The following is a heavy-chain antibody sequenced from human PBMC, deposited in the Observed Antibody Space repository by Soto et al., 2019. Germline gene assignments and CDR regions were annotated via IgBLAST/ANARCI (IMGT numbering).Heavy chain of an antibody. CDR3: ARVERGTATTVVDAFDI. D-gene: IGHD1-1*01. CDR2: MSHSGGT. CDR1: GGSVNSGNYY. V-gene: IGHV4-34*01. J-gene: IGHJ3*02. Sequence: QVQLQQWGAGLLKPSETQSLTCAVYGGSVNSGNYYWSWIRQPPGKGLEWIGEMSHSGGTHFNPSLKSRVTISVYTSKNQFSLKMSSVTAADTALYYCARVERGTATTVVDAFDIWGPGTLVTVSS.